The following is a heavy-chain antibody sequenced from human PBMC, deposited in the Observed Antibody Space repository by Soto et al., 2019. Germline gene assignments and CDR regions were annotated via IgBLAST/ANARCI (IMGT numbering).Heavy chain of an antibody. CDR2: ISGRGENT. CDR1: GFTFSVFA. V-gene: IGHV3-23*01. CDR3: AKDRGTGDYGVNAVDI. Sequence: EVQLLESGGGLVQPGGSLRLSCAASGFTFSVFAMSWVRQPPGKGLELVSTISGRGENTYYADSVKGRFPISRDNSKNTLNLQMNSLRGEDTAVYYCAKDRGTGDYGVNAVDIWGQGTMVTVAS. D-gene: IGHD7-27*01. J-gene: IGHJ3*02.